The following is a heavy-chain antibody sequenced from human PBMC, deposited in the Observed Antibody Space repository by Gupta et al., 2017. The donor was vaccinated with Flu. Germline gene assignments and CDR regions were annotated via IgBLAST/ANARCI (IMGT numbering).Heavy chain of an antibody. V-gene: IGHV3-33*01. D-gene: IGHD5-24*01. J-gene: IGHJ4*02. CDR1: GFTFPNYG. CDR3: ARRASGDGYIIDY. Sequence: QVQMVESGGGVVQPGGSLRLSCAASGFTFPNYGFHWDRQAPGKGLEWVAHIWADGGHVAYVDSVKGRFTISRDNSKNTLYLEMNSLRAEDTAFYYCARRASGDGYIIDYWGRGTLVTVSS. CDR2: IWADGGHV.